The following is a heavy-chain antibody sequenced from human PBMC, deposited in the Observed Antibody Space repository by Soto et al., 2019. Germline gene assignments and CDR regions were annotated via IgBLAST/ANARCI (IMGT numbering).Heavy chain of an antibody. CDR1: GFTFSSYG. V-gene: IGHV3-33*01. Sequence: PGWSLRLSCGASGFTFSSYGMHWVRQAPGKGLEWVAVIWYDGSNKYYADSVKGRFTISRDNSKNTLYLQMNSLRAEDTAVYYCARALCYYYDRSGLFDFCGQRYLVTVYS. CDR2: IWYDGSNK. CDR3: ARALCYYYDRSGLFDF. D-gene: IGHD3-22*01. J-gene: IGHJ4*02.